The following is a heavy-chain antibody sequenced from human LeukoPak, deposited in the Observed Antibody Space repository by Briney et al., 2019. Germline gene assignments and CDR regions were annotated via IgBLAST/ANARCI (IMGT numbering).Heavy chain of an antibody. CDR2: IYYSGST. CDR3: ASSAVNPRDLDY. V-gene: IGHV4-31*03. Sequence: SETLSLTCTVSGGSISSGGYYWSWIRQHPGKGLEWIGYIYYSGSTYYNPSLKSRVTISVDTSKNQFSLKLSSVTAADTAVYYCASSAVNPRDLDYWGQGTLVTVSS. CDR1: GGSISSGGYY. D-gene: IGHD1-14*01. J-gene: IGHJ4*02.